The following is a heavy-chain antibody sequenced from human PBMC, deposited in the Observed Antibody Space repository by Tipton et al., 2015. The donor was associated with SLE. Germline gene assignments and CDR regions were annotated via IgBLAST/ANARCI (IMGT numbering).Heavy chain of an antibody. CDR2: IYYSGST. D-gene: IGHD2-15*01. CDR1: GGFIRSYY. CDR3: ATVNCSLGGCILDS. Sequence: TLSLTCTVSGGFIRSYYWSWIRQPPGKGPEWIGYIYYSGSTNYNPSLKSRVTISVDPSKNQFSLKLSSVTAADTAVYYCATVNCSLGGCILDSWGRGTLVTVSS. V-gene: IGHV4-59*01. J-gene: IGHJ4*02.